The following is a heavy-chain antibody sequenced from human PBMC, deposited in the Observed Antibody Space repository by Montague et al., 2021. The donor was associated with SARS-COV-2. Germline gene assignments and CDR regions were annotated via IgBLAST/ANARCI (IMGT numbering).Heavy chain of an antibody. J-gene: IGHJ4*02. CDR3: AKAHYYDSSGYDN. CDR2: ISWNIGSI. Sequence: SLRLSLSASVFTFDDSAMHLVRQAPGKGLEWVSGISWNIGSIGYADSVKGRFTISRDNAKNSLYLQMNSLIAEDTALYYCAKAHYYDSSGYDNWGQGTLVTVSS. V-gene: IGHV3-9*01. CDR1: VFTFDDSA. D-gene: IGHD3-22*01.